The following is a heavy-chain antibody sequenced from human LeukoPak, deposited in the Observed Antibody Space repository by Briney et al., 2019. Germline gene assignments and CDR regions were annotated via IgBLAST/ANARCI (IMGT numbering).Heavy chain of an antibody. CDR3: ARGPAAADYYFDH. CDR1: GYTFTGYY. D-gene: IGHD6-13*01. CDR2: INPNSGGT. Sequence: GASVKVSCKASGYTFTGYYMHWVRQAPGQGLEWVGWINPNSGGTNSAQMFQGRVTMTRDTSISTAYMELSRLRSDDTAIYYCARGPAAADYYFDHWGQGTLVTVSS. J-gene: IGHJ4*02. V-gene: IGHV1-2*02.